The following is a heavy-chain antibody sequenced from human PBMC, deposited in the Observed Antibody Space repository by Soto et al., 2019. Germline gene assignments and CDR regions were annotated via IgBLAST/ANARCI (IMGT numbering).Heavy chain of an antibody. Sequence: QVQLVQSGAEAKKPGSSVKVSCKTSGGTFSSYAISWVRQAPGQGLEWMGGIVPLFRTTNYAQKFQGRVTLTADTSTDTVYMELSGLRSGDTAVYYCARGGYSSTWSNLLDRSGLDVWGQGTTVTVSS. V-gene: IGHV1-69*06. D-gene: IGHD6-13*01. CDR2: IVPLFRTT. CDR3: ARGGYSSTWSNLLDRSGLDV. J-gene: IGHJ6*02. CDR1: GGTFSSYA.